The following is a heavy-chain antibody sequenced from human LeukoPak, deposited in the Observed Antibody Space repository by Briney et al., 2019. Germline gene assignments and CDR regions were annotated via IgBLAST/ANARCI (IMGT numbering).Heavy chain of an antibody. J-gene: IGHJ4*02. D-gene: IGHD3-16*01. CDR2: IKQDGSEK. V-gene: IGHV3-7*01. CDR1: GFTFSSYW. Sequence: GGSLRLSCAASGFTFSSYWMSWVRQAPGKGLEWVANIKQDGSEKYYVDSVKGRFTILRDNAKNSLYLQMNSLKAEDTAVYYCARDVIYDSEIYSYGDCLGQGTLVTVSS. CDR3: ARDVIYDSEIYSYGDC.